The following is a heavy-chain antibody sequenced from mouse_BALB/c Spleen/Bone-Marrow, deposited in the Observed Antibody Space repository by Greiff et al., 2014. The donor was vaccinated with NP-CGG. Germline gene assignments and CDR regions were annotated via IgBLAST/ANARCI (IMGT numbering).Heavy chain of an antibody. Sequence: EVQLQQSGAELVKPGASVKLSCTASGFNIKDTYMHWVKQRPEQGLEWIGRIYPANGDTKYDPKFQGKATITADTSSNTAYLQLSSLTSEDTVVYYCARYGNGLMDYWGQGTSVTVSS. J-gene: IGHJ4*01. CDR2: IYPANGDT. V-gene: IGHV14-3*02. D-gene: IGHD2-1*01. CDR1: GFNIKDTY. CDR3: ARYGNGLMDY.